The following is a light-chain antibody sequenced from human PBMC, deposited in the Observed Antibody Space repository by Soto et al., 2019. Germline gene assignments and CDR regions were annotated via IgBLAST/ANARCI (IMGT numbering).Light chain of an antibody. CDR2: AAS. Sequence: DIQMTQSPSSLSASVGDEVTITCRASQTIMTYLNWYQLKPGKPPRLLIYAASSLQSGVPSRFSGSGSGTDFTLTISSLQPEDFATYSCQKYDSAPWTLGQGTKVDIK. CDR1: QTIMTY. V-gene: IGKV1-39*01. J-gene: IGKJ1*01. CDR3: QKYDSAPWT.